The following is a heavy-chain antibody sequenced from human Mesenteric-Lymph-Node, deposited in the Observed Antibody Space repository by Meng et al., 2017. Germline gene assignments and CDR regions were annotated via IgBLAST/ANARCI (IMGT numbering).Heavy chain of an antibody. J-gene: IGHJ4*02. Sequence: QVQLVQSGAEVKKPGASVKVSCKASGYTFTDYYMQWVRQAPGQGLEWMGRLNPNRGDTNYAQKFQGRVTMTRDTSISTAYMELSRLTSDDTAVYYCAKIGSNHQFDLWGQGTLVTVSS. V-gene: IGHV1-2*06. CDR1: GYTFTDYY. CDR2: LNPNRGDT. CDR3: AKIGSNHQFDL. D-gene: IGHD4-11*01.